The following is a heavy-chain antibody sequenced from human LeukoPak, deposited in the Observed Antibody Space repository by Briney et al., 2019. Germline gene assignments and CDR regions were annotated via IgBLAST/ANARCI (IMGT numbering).Heavy chain of an antibody. CDR1: GGSFSGYY. CDR3: ARESQSVLWFGVHL. D-gene: IGHD3-10*01. V-gene: IGHV4-34*01. CDR2: INHSGST. J-gene: IGHJ4*01. Sequence: SETLSLTCAVYGGSFSGYYWSWIRQPPGKGLEWIGEINHSGSTNYNPSLKSRVTISVDASKNQFSPKLSSVTAADTAVYYCARESQSVLWFGVHLWGHGTLVTVSS.